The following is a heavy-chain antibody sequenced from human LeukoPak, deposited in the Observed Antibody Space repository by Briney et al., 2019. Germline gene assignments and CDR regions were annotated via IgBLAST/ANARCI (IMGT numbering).Heavy chain of an antibody. D-gene: IGHD5/OR15-5a*01. J-gene: IGHJ4*02. CDR3: ARSRSLRSDY. CDR2: INPSGGST. Sequence: ASVKVSCKASGYTFTSYDINWVRQAPGQGLEWMGIINPSGGSTSYAQKFQGRVTMTRDTSTSTVYMELSSLRSEDTAVYYCARSRSLRSDYWGQGTLVTVSS. CDR1: GYTFTSYD. V-gene: IGHV1-46*01.